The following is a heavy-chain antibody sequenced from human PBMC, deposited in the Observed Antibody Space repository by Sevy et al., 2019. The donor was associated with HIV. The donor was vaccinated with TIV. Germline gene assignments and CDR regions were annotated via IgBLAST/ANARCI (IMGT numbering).Heavy chain of an antibody. CDR2: ISAYNGNT. Sequence: ASVKVSCKASGYTFTSYGISWVRQAPGQGLEWMGWISAYNGNTNYAQKLQGRVTMTTDTSTSTAYMELRSLRSDDTAVYYRERGSLGYCSSTSCYRTTNYYYGMDVWGQGTTVTVSS. J-gene: IGHJ6*02. D-gene: IGHD2-2*01. V-gene: IGHV1-18*01. CDR1: GYTFTSYG. CDR3: ERGSLGYCSSTSCYRTTNYYYGMDV.